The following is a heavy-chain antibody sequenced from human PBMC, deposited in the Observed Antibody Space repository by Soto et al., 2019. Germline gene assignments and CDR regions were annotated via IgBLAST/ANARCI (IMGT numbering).Heavy chain of an antibody. D-gene: IGHD3-3*01. CDR1: GYTFTSYA. J-gene: IGHJ5*02. V-gene: IGHV1-3*01. CDR3: AREPGLLSYYDFWSGYQNWFDP. Sequence: ASVKVSCKASGYTFTSYAMHWVRQAPGQRLEWMGWINAGNGNTKYSQKFQGRVTITRDTSASTAYMELSSLRSEDTAVYYCAREPGLLSYYDFWSGYQNWFDPWGQGTLVTVSS. CDR2: INAGNGNT.